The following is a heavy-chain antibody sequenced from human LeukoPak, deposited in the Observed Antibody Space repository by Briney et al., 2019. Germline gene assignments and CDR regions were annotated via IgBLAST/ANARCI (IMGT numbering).Heavy chain of an antibody. Sequence: GGSLRLSCAASGFTISTYYMTWVRQAPGKGLEWVAGIKQDGSENYYVDSVKGRLTISRDNSKNSLYLQMNSLRAEDTAVYFCARGRFCTTAPCYVGAPFASGGQGPLFTVSS. CDR1: GFTISTYY. J-gene: IGHJ4*02. CDR2: IKQDGSEN. CDR3: ARGRFCTTAPCYVGAPFAS. D-gene: IGHD2-2*01. V-gene: IGHV3-7*01.